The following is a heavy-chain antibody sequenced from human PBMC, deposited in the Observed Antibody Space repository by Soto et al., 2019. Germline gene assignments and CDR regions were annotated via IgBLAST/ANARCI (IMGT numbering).Heavy chain of an antibody. CDR2: VYWDDDK. CDR1: GFSLIDSGVA. J-gene: IGHJ4*02. CDR3: VHTYADHAGYYFDF. V-gene: IGHV2-5*02. Sequence: QITLKESGPTLVKPTQTLTLTCSTSGFSLIDSGVAVGWIRQPPGKALDWLELVYWDDDKRYSPSLRTRLTIPRDTSKNQVVLTMTNIDPVDTATYYCVHTYADHAGYYFDFWGQGTLVTVSS.